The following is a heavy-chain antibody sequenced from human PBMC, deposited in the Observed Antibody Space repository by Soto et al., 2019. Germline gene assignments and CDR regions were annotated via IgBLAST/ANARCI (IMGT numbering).Heavy chain of an antibody. CDR2: ISGSGNTI. D-gene: IGHD2-2*01. J-gene: IGHJ4*02. CDR1: GFTFSSCE. CDR3: ARDPGGCCSSTNCPFYFDY. Sequence: EVQLVESGGGLVQPGGSLRLSCAASGFTFSSCEMNWVRQAPGKGLEWVSYISGSGNTIYYADSVKGRFTISRDNAKNSLYLQMNSLRAEDTAVYYCARDPGGCCSSTNCPFYFDYWGQGTLVTVSS. V-gene: IGHV3-48*03.